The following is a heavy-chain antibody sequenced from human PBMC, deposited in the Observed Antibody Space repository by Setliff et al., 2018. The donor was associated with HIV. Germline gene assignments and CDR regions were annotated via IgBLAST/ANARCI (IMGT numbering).Heavy chain of an antibody. Sequence: SETLSLTCSVSGGSLNTSSYYWAWVRQPPGNELEWIGSIYHDGTTYYRSSLRSRAAISIDTSKSQISLKVRSVTAADKAVYFCAGHPVTSGWLSLNWFDPWCQGILVAVST. J-gene: IGHJ5*01. CDR1: GGSLNTSSYY. CDR3: AGHPVTSGWLSLNWFDP. V-gene: IGHV4-39*07. CDR2: IYHDGTT. D-gene: IGHD6-19*01.